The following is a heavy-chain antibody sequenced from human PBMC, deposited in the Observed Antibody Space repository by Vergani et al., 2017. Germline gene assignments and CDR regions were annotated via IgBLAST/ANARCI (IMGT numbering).Heavy chain of an antibody. J-gene: IGHJ4*02. CDR1: GFTFSSYA. CDR2: ISGSGGST. CDR3: AKVGGMYGSGSYLPPYFDY. V-gene: IGHV3-23*01. Sequence: EVQLLESGGGLVQPGGSLRLSCAASGFTFSSYAMSWVRQAPGKGLEWVSAISGSGGSTYYADSVKGRFTISRDNSKNTLYLQMNSLRAEDTAVYYCAKVGGMYGSGSYLPPYFDYWAREPWSPSPQ. D-gene: IGHD3-10*01.